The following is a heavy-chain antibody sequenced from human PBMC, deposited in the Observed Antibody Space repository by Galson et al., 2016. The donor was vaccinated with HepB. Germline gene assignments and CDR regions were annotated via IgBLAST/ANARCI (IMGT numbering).Heavy chain of an antibody. CDR2: FHTSGS. CDR1: GVSISSYY. J-gene: IGHJ3*02. V-gene: IGHV4-4*07. CDR3: ARGAAGPQGEAFDI. D-gene: IGHD3-16*01. Sequence: SETLSLTCTVSGVSISSYYWTWIRQPAGKGLEWIGRFHTSGSSYRPSLRGRVTMPADTSKNQFSLRLASVTAANTAVYYCARGAAGPQGEAFDIWGQGTMVTVSS.